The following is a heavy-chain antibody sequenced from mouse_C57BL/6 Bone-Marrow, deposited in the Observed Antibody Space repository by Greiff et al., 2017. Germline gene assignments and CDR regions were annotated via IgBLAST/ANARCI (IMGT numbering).Heavy chain of an antibody. CDR1: GYTFTSYW. CDR2: INPSNGGT. Sequence: QVQLQQSGTELVKPGASVKLSCKASGYTFTSYWMHWVKQRPGQGLEWIGNINPSNGGTNYNEKFKSKAPLTVDKSSSTAYMQLSSLTSEDSAVYYCERGENYDGGAWFAYWGQGTLVTVSA. CDR3: ERGENYDGGAWFAY. V-gene: IGHV1-53*01. J-gene: IGHJ3*01. D-gene: IGHD2-4*01.